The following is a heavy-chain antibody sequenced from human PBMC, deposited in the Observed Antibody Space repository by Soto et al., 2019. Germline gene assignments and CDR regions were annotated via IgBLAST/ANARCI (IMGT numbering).Heavy chain of an antibody. CDR3: AAGGGLPRYN. D-gene: IGHD1-1*01. Sequence: QLQLQESSTGLVKPSQTLSLTCAVSGDSISSVGYSWSWIRQPPGKGLEWIGYIYHSGSTYYNPFLKSRVTISVDRSKNQFSLKLSSVTAADTAVYYCAAGGGLPRYNWGQGTLVTVSS. CDR1: GDSISSVGYS. CDR2: IYHSGST. J-gene: IGHJ4*02. V-gene: IGHV4-30-2*01.